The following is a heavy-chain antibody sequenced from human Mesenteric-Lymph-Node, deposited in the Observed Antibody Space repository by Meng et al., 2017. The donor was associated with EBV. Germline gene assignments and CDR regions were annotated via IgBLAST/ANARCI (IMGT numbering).Heavy chain of an antibody. CDR2: INHSGST. D-gene: IGHD6-19*01. J-gene: IGHJ4*02. V-gene: IGHV4-34*02. CDR1: GGSFGGYY. CDR3: AKTGSSGWSDLDY. Sequence: HLQQWCDGLLQPSETPSLTCGVTGGSFGGYYWTWIRQPPGKGLEWIGEINHSGSTNYNPSLKSRVTISLDTSKNQISLKLTSVTAADTAVYYCAKTGSSGWSDLDYWGRGILVTVSS.